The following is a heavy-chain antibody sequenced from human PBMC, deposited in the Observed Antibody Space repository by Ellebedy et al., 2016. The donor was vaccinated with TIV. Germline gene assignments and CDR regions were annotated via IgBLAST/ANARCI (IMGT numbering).Heavy chain of an antibody. CDR2: IYYSGST. CDR3: ARQVWAGYSGYAIYYFDY. D-gene: IGHD5-12*01. V-gene: IGHV4-59*08. CDR1: GNSISSYY. Sequence: MPSETLSLTCTVSGNSISSYYWSWIRQPPGKGLEWIGYIYYSGSTNYNPSLKSRVTISVDTSKNQFSLKLSSVTAADTAVYYCARQVWAGYSGYAIYYFDYWGQGILVTVSS. J-gene: IGHJ4*02.